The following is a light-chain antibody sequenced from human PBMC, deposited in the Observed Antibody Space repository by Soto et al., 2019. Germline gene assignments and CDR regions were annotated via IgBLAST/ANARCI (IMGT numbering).Light chain of an antibody. CDR1: QSLVHSDGNTY. Sequence: DVVVTQSPLSLPVTLGQPASISCRSNQSLVHSDGNTYLNWFQQRPGQSPRRLIYKVSKRDSGVPDRVSGSGSGTDFTLKISRVDAEDVGVYDCMQCTRRPRSFGGGTKVETK. J-gene: IGKJ4*01. CDR2: KVS. V-gene: IGKV2-30*02. CDR3: MQCTRRPRS.